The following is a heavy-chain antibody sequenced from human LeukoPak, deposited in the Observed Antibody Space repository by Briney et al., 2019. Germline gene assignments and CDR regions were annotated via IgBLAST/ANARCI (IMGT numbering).Heavy chain of an antibody. CDR3: VRGRGFWIERGLRY. J-gene: IGHJ4*02. Sequence: SETLSLTCAVYGGSFSGYYWSWIRQPPGKGLEWIGEINHSGSTNYNPSLKSRVTISVDTSKNQFSLKLSSVTAADTAVYYCVRGRGFWIERGLRYWGQGTLVTVSS. D-gene: IGHD3-3*01. CDR1: GGSFSGYY. V-gene: IGHV4-34*01. CDR2: INHSGST.